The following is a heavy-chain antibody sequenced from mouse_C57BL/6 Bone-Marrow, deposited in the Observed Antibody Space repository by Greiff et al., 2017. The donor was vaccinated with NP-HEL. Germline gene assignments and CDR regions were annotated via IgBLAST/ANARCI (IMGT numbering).Heavy chain of an antibody. Sequence: VQLQQSGAELARPGASVKLSCKASGYTFTSYGISWVKQRTGQGLEWIGEIYPRGGNTYYNEKFKGKATLTADKSSSTAYMELRSLTSEDSAVYFCARWGSSNYWYFDVWGTGTTVTVSS. D-gene: IGHD1-1*01. CDR2: IYPRGGNT. J-gene: IGHJ1*03. CDR1: GYTFTSYG. V-gene: IGHV1-81*01. CDR3: ARWGSSNYWYFDV.